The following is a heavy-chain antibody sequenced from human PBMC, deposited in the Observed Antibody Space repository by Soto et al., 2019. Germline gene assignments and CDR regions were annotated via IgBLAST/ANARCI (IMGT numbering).Heavy chain of an antibody. V-gene: IGHV1-69*02. J-gene: IGHJ5*02. CDR2: IIPILGIA. D-gene: IGHD2-15*01. CDR1: GGTFSSYT. CDR3: ARVPPEGVVAATDLFAP. Sequence: GASVKVSCKASGGTFSSYTISWVRQAPGQGLEWMGRIIPILGIANYAQKFQGRVTITADKSTSTAYMELSSLRSEDTAVYYCARVPPEGVVAATDLFAPWGQGTLVTVSS.